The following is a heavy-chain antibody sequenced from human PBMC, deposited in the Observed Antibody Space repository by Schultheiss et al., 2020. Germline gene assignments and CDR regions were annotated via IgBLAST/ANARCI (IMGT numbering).Heavy chain of an antibody. CDR1: GGSISSYY. Sequence: TLSLTCAVSGGSISSYYWSWIRQPPGKGLEWIGYIYYSGSTYYNPSLKSRVTISVDTSKNQFSLKLSSVTAADTAVYYCAATETTWIQLWLFDYWGQGTLVTVSS. CDR2: IYYSGST. CDR3: AATETTWIQLWLFDY. D-gene: IGHD5-18*01. J-gene: IGHJ4*02. V-gene: IGHV4-59*06.